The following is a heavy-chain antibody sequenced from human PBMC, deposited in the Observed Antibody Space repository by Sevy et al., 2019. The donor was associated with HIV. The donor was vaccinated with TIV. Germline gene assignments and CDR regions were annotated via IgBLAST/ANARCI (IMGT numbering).Heavy chain of an antibody. V-gene: IGHV3-15*01. CDR1: GFTFRDAW. Sequence: GGSLRLSCAASGFTFRDAWMTWVRQAPGKGLEWVGRIKSKTDGETTDYATPVKGRFTISRDDSKNTLYLQMNSLKTEDTALYYCINNRGFCTNGVRGEYVDYWGQGTLVTVSS. CDR2: IKSKTDGETT. J-gene: IGHJ4*02. D-gene: IGHD2-8*01. CDR3: INNRGFCTNGVRGEYVDY.